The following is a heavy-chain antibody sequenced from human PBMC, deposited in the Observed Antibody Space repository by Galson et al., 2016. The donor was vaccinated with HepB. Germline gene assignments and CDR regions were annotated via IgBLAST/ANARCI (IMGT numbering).Heavy chain of an antibody. CDR2: AFYSGIT. CDR1: GVSISSYY. D-gene: IGHD2-15*01. CDR3: VADTHFSGSVLATLH. Sequence: SETLSLTCTVSGVSISSYYWSWFRQPPEKGLEWIGYAFYSGITNYNPSLKSRVTISIDTSKNQFSLKLSSVTAADTAGYYCVADTHFSGSVLATLHWGQGTLVTVSS. J-gene: IGHJ4*02. V-gene: IGHV4-59*08.